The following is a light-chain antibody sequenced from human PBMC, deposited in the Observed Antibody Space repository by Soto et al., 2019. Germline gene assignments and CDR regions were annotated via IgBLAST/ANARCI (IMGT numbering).Light chain of an antibody. CDR2: GTS. CDR3: QQYGSSIT. CDR1: QSVPRSY. J-gene: IGKJ5*01. V-gene: IGKV3-20*01. Sequence: IVLTQSPNTLSLSPGERATLSCRAGQSVPRSYLAWYQQKPGQAPRLLIYGTSSTATGIPDRFSGSGSGTDFTLTISRLEPEDFAMFYCQQYGSSITFGQGTRLEIK.